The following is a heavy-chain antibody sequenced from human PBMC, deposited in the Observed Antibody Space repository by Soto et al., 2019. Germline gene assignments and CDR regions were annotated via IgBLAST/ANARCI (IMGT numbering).Heavy chain of an antibody. Sequence: QVQLVQSGAEMKSPGSSVKVSCKATGYIFIGSYLHWIRQAPGQGPEWMGSIYPATGDTDYAQTYQGRVILTGDTAIGTAYMELKWLTFDNTGMYYCARGLSEWGPGTLVTVSS. V-gene: IGHV1-2*02. CDR3: ARGLSE. CDR2: IYPATGDT. J-gene: IGHJ4*02. CDR1: GYIFIGSY.